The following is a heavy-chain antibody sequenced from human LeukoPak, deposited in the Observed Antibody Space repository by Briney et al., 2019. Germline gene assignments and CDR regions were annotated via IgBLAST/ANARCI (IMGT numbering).Heavy chain of an antibody. V-gene: IGHV3-30*02. D-gene: IGHD3-16*01. CDR1: GFTFSSFA. J-gene: IGHJ5*02. CDR3: ASHYSYAAVNWFDP. CDR2: IRYDGGDE. Sequence: PGGSLRLSCAASGFTFSSFAMHWVRQAPGKGLEWVAFIRYDGGDEYYADSVKGRFTISRDNSKSMLYLQMNSLSPDDTALYYCASHYSYAAVNWFDPWGQGTLVTVSS.